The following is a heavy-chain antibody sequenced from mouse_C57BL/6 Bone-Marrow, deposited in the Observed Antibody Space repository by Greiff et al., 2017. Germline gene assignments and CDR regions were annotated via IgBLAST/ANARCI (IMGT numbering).Heavy chain of an antibody. J-gene: IGHJ4*01. CDR1: GFTFSDAW. V-gene: IGHV6-6*01. CDR3: TRNVEYPYYYAMDY. CDR2: IRNKANNHAT. D-gene: IGHD5-1*01. Sequence: EVQLKESGGGLVQPGGSMKLSCAASGFTFSDAWMDWVRQSPEKGLEWVAEIRNKANNHATYYAESVKGRFTISRDDSKSSVYLQMNSLRAEDTGIYYCTRNVEYPYYYAMDYWGQGTSVTVSS.